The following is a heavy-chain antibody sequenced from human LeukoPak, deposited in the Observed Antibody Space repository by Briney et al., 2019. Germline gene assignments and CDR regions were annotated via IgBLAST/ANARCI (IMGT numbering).Heavy chain of an antibody. CDR3: ARGRGYCSGGSCYNWFDP. J-gene: IGHJ5*02. CDR2: IGHSGRT. V-gene: IGHV4-34*01. D-gene: IGHD2-15*01. CDR1: GGSFSDYF. Sequence: KPSETLSLTCAAYGGSFSDYFWSWVRQPPGKGLEWIGEIGHSGRTNYNPSLKSRVSISLDTSKNQFSLELNSVTAADTSVYYCARGRGYCSGGSCYNWFDPWGQGTLVTVSS.